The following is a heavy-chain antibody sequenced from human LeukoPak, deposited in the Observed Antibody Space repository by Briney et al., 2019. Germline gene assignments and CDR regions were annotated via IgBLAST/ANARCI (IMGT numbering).Heavy chain of an antibody. CDR2: IYYSRST. Sequence: SETLSLTCPLASRSPGSLSYYWGWTRQPPGKGLEWIGYIYYSRSTNYNPSLKSRVSISVDTTKNQFSLSLTSVTAADTAVYFCARAIVRGVELDYWGQGILLTVSS. J-gene: IGHJ4*02. D-gene: IGHD3-10*02. V-gene: IGHV4-61*01. CDR1: SRSPGSLSYY. CDR3: ARAIVRGVELDY.